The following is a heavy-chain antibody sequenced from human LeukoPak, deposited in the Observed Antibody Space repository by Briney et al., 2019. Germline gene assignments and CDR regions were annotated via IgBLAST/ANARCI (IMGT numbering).Heavy chain of an antibody. CDR1: GFTFDDYA. CDR2: ISWNSGSI. V-gene: IGHV3-9*01. D-gene: IGHD3-10*01. J-gene: IGHJ4*02. CDR3: AKDRRAYGEGYFDY. Sequence: GGSLRLSCAASGFTFDDYAMHWVRQAPGKGLEWVSGISWNSGSIDYADSVKGRFIISRDNSKNTLYLQMNSLRAEDTAVYYCAKDRRAYGEGYFDYWGQGTLVTVSS.